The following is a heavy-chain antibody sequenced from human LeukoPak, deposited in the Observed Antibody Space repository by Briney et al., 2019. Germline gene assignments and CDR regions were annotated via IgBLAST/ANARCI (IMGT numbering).Heavy chain of an antibody. CDR3: AKIGFRDGYNPFDY. D-gene: IGHD5-12*01. J-gene: IGHJ4*02. CDR1: GLTFSSSW. CDR2: ISGSGGST. V-gene: IGHV3-23*01. Sequence: GGSLRLSCVASGLTFSSSWMTWVRQAPGKGLEWVSAISGSGGSTYYADSVKGRFTISRDNSKNTLYLQMNSLRAEDTAVYYCAKIGFRDGYNPFDYWGQGTLVTVSS.